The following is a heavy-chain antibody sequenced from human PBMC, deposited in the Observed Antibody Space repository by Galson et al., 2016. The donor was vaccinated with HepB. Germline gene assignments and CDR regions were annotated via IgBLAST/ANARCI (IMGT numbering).Heavy chain of an antibody. Sequence: SVKVSCKASGYTFPTNGISWVRQAPGQGLEWMGWTSVYSDNTNYAQRFQGRLTVTTDTSTSTAYMELRSLTSDDTAVYYCARHNGLVLYYFDHWGQGTLVTVSS. CDR3: ARHNGLVLYYFDH. J-gene: IGHJ4*02. CDR1: GYTFPTNG. D-gene: IGHD6-19*01. CDR2: TSVYSDNT. V-gene: IGHV1-18*01.